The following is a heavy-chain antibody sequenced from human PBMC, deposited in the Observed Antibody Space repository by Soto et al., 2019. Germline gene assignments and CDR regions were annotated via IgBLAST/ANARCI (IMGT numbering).Heavy chain of an antibody. V-gene: IGHV1-69*12. D-gene: IGHD3-22*01. Sequence: QVHLVQSGAEVKKPGSSVKVSCKASGDTSSSYAINWVRQAPGQGLEWMGRIIPLFGTATYAQKFQGRVTITADESTDTAYMELSSLRSEDTAVYYCARGRVTDYYDSSGKHPLDYWGQGTLVTVSS. CDR2: IIPLFGTA. CDR3: ARGRVTDYYDSSGKHPLDY. J-gene: IGHJ4*02. CDR1: GDTSSSYA.